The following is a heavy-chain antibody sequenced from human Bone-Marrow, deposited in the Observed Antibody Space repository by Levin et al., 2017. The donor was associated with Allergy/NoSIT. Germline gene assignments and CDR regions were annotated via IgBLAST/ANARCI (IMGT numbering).Heavy chain of an antibody. Sequence: LSLTCAASGFPFSSYAMSWVRQAPGKGLEWVSAISGSGGSTYYADSVKGRFTISRDNSKNTLYLQMNSLRAEDTAVYYCAKALTGTPWSWGQGTLVTVSS. CDR1: GFPFSSYA. V-gene: IGHV3-23*01. J-gene: IGHJ5*02. CDR2: ISGSGGST. CDR3: AKALTGTPWS. D-gene: IGHD3-9*01.